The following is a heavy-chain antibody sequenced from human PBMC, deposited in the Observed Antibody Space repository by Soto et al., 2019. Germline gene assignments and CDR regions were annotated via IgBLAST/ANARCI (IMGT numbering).Heavy chain of an antibody. CDR2: IIPIFGTT. Sequence: QMHLVQSGAEVKKPGSSVKVSCKASGGSFTYTLSWVRQAPGQGLEWMGGIIPIFGTTNYAQKFQDRGTITADESTKTAYMELKTLRSQDTAVYYCARLHSHGTYGMDVWGQGTKVTVSS. CDR1: GGSFTYT. V-gene: IGHV1-69*01. J-gene: IGHJ6*02. CDR3: ARLHSHGTYGMDV. D-gene: IGHD5-18*01.